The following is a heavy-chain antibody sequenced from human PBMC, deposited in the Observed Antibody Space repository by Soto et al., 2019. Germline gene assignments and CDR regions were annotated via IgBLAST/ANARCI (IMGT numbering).Heavy chain of an antibody. Sequence: ASVKVSCNASGYTFTAYSMYRLRQAPGQGLEWVGWFNPNSGDTIYAQKFQGRVTLTRDTSIDTAYMELYSLTSDDTAVYYCAREASAVISLDYWGQGTLVNVSS. J-gene: IGHJ4*02. CDR2: FNPNSGDT. CDR1: GYTFTAYS. V-gene: IGHV1-2*02. CDR3: AREASAVISLDY. D-gene: IGHD6-19*01.